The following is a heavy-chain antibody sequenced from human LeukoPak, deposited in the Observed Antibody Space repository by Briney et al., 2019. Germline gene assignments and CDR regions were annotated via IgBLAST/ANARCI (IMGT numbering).Heavy chain of an antibody. Sequence: PGGSLRLSCAASGFTFSSYAMSWVRQAPGKGLEWVSAISGSGGSTYYADSVKGRFTISRDNSKNTLYLQMNSLRAEDTAVYYCAKKQQWQVRSERSNAFDIWGQGTMVTVSS. D-gene: IGHD6-19*01. CDR2: ISGSGGST. CDR3: AKKQQWQVRSERSNAFDI. J-gene: IGHJ3*02. V-gene: IGHV3-23*01. CDR1: GFTFSSYA.